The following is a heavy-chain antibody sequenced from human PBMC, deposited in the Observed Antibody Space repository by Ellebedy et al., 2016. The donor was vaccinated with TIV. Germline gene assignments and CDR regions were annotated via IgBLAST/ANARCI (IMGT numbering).Heavy chain of an antibody. CDR2: IWYDGSNK. J-gene: IGHJ4*02. D-gene: IGHD5/OR15-5a*01. V-gene: IGHV3-33*06. CDR1: GFTFSSYG. CDR3: AKDVIVSTASNFDS. Sequence: PGGSLRLSCAAFGFTFSSYGMHRVRQAPGKGLEWVAVIWYDGSNKYYADSVKGRFTISRDNSKNTLYLQMNSLRAEDTAVYYCAKDVIVSTASNFDSWGQGSLVTVSS.